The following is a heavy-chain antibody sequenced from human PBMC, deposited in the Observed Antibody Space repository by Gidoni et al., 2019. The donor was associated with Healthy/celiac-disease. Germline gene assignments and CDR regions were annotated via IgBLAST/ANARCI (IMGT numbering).Heavy chain of an antibody. CDR1: GGSLSSSSYY. D-gene: IGHD1-26*01. Sequence: QLQLQESGPGLVKPSETLSPTCTVSGGSLSSSSYYWGWIRQPPGKGLEWIGSIYYSGSTYYNPSLKSRVTISVDTSKNQFSLKLSSVTAADTAVYYCARQEWELSLGHWGQGTLVTVSS. CDR3: ARQEWELSLGH. CDR2: IYYSGST. J-gene: IGHJ1*01. V-gene: IGHV4-39*01.